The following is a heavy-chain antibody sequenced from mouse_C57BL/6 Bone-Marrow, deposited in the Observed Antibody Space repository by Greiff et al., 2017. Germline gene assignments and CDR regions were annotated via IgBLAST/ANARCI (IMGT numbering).Heavy chain of an antibody. Sequence: QVQLQQPGAELVKPGASVKLSCKASGYTFTSYWMHWVKQRPGRGLEWIGRIDPSSGGTKYNEKFKGKATLTADKPSSTAYMQLSSLTSEDSAVYYCARGYYYGSAAWFAYWGQGTLVTVSA. CDR2: IDPSSGGT. D-gene: IGHD1-1*01. CDR1: GYTFTSYW. V-gene: IGHV1-72*01. CDR3: ARGYYYGSAAWFAY. J-gene: IGHJ3*01.